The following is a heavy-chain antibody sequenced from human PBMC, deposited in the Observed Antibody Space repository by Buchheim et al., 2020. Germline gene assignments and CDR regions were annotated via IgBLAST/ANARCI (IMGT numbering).Heavy chain of an antibody. CDR1: GGTFSSYA. D-gene: IGHD3-22*01. CDR2: IIPILGIA. V-gene: IGHV1-69*04. Sequence: QVQLVQSGAEVKKPGSSVKVSCKASGGTFSSYAISWVRQAPGQGLEWMGRIIPILGIANYAQKFQGRVTITADKSTSTAYMELSSLRSEDTAVYYCPRGRNYYDSSGPGPSPPEDYWGQGTL. CDR3: PRGRNYYDSSGPGPSPPEDY. J-gene: IGHJ4*02.